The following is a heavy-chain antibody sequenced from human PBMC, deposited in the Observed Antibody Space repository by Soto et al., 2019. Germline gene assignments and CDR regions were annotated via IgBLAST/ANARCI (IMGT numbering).Heavy chain of an antibody. Sequence: ASVKVCCKASGYTFGNYGINWMRQAPGQGLEWMGWINPNNGGTNYAQKFQGWVTMTRDTSISTAYMELSRLRSDDTAVYYCARDSSGFAQGGIDYWGQGTLVTVSS. CDR2: INPNNGGT. V-gene: IGHV1-2*04. D-gene: IGHD6-19*01. CDR3: ARDSSGFAQGGIDY. CDR1: GYTFGNYG. J-gene: IGHJ4*02.